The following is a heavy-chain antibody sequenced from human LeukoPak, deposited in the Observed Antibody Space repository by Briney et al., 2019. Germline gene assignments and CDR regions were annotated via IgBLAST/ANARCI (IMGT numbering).Heavy chain of an antibody. CDR1: GGSFSGYY. J-gene: IGHJ6*03. V-gene: IGHV4-34*01. Sequence: SETLSLTCAVYGGSFSGYYWGWIRQPPGKGLEWIGSIYYSGSTYYNPSLTSRVTISVDTSKNQFSLKLSSVTAADTAVYYCARGPFYYYYMDVWGKGTTVTVSS. CDR2: IYYSGST. CDR3: ARGPFYYYYMDV.